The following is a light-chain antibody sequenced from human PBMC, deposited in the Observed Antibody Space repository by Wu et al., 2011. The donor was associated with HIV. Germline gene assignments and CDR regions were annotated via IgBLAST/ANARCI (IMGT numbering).Light chain of an antibody. Sequence: EILMTQSPATLSVSPGERASLSCRASQSVTSDLAWYQQKPGQAPRLLIYDASHRATGIPPRFSGSGSGTDFTLIISSLEPEDFAVYYCQQRGSWPLTFGQGTRLEIK. V-gene: IGKV3-11*01. CDR3: QQRGSWPLT. CDR1: QSVTSD. J-gene: IGKJ5*01. CDR2: DAS.